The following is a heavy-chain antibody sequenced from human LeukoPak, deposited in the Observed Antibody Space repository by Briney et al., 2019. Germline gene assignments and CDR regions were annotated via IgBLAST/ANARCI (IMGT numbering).Heavy chain of an antibody. CDR2: INHSGST. J-gene: IGHJ4*02. CDR1: GGSFSGYY. CDR3: ASEVGTHPFDY. D-gene: IGHD2-21*02. V-gene: IGHV4-34*01. Sequence: PSETLSLTCAVYGGSFSGYYWSWIRQPPGKGLEWIGEINHSGSTNYNPSLKSRVTISVDTSKNQFSLKLSSVTAADTAVYYCASEVGTHPFDYWGQGTLVTVSS.